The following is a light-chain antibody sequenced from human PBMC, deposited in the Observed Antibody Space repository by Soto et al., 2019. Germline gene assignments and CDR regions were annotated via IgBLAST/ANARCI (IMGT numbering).Light chain of an antibody. CDR1: SSDVGGYNY. J-gene: IGLJ2*01. V-gene: IGLV2-11*01. CDR2: DVS. Sequence: QSALTQPRSVSGSPGQSVTISCTGTSSDVGGYNYVSWYQQHPGKAPKLMIYDVSKRPSGVPDRFSGSKSGTTASLTISGLQAEDEADYYCGAYAGYPTAVVFGGGTKLTVL. CDR3: GAYAGYPTAVV.